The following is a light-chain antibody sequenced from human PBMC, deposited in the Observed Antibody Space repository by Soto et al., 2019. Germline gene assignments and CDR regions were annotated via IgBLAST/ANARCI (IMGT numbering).Light chain of an antibody. Sequence: EIVLTQSPGSLSLSPGERATLSCRASQSVSSSYLAWYQQKPGQAPRLLIYGASSRATGIPDRFSGSGSGTDFTLTISSLEPEDFAVYYCQQYGTSPETFGQGTKLEIK. CDR1: QSVSSSY. J-gene: IGKJ2*01. CDR2: GAS. CDR3: QQYGTSPET. V-gene: IGKV3-20*01.